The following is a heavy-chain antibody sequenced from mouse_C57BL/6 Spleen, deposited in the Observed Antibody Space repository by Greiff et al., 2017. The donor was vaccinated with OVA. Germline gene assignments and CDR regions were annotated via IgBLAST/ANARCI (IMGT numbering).Heavy chain of an antibody. J-gene: IGHJ2*01. D-gene: IGHD1-1*01. Sequence: ESGPGLVKPSQSLSLTCPVTGYSITSGYYWNWIRQFPGNKLEWMGYISYDGSNNYKPSLKNRISITRDTSKNQFFLKLNSVTTEDTATYYCARERDYGSTYFDYWGQGTTLTVSS. CDR1: GYSITSGYY. CDR3: ARERDYGSTYFDY. V-gene: IGHV3-6*01. CDR2: ISYDGSN.